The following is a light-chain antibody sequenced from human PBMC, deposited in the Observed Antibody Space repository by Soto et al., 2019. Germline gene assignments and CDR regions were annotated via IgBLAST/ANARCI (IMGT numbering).Light chain of an antibody. Sequence: EIVLTQSPGTQSLSPGGRATLSCRARQSVSSSYLAWYQQKPGQAPRLLIYGASSRATGIPDRFSGSGSGTDFTLTISRLGPEDFAVYYCQQYGSSPTWTFGQGTKVDIK. J-gene: IGKJ1*01. CDR2: GAS. CDR3: QQYGSSPTWT. CDR1: QSVSSSY. V-gene: IGKV3-20*01.